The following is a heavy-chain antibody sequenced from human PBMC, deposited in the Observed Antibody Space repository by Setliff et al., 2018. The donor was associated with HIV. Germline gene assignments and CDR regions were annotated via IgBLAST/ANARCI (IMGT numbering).Heavy chain of an antibody. D-gene: IGHD7-27*01. CDR1: GGHISSHIYQ. J-gene: IGHJ5*02. Sequence: SETLSLTCTVSGGHISSHIYQWGWIRQPPGKGLEWIGSIYYSGTTYYNPSLKSRLTISIDTSMNQFSLRLNALTAADTAVYYCARLGGNWGYWFDPWSQGTLVTVSS. CDR3: ARLGGNWGYWFDP. CDR2: IYYSGTT. V-gene: IGHV4-39*01.